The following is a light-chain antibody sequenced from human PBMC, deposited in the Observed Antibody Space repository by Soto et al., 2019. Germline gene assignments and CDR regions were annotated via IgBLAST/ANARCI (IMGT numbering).Light chain of an antibody. V-gene: IGLV2-8*01. J-gene: IGLJ1*01. CDR1: SSDIGAYNY. Sequence: QSVLTQPPSATGSPGQSVTISCTGSSSDIGAYNYVSWYQQHPGKAPKVMIYEVSKRPSGVPDRFSGSKSANTASLTVSGLQAEDEADYYCSAYAVSNDLFFGTGTKVTVL. CDR3: SAYAVSNDLF. CDR2: EVS.